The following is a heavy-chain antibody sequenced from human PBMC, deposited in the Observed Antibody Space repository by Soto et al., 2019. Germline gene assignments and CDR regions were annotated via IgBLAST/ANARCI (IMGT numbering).Heavy chain of an antibody. V-gene: IGHV2-5*02. D-gene: IGHD6-6*01. J-gene: IGHJ1*01. CDR3: AHARHYSSSERYFQH. CDR1: GFSLSTSGVG. Sequence: QITLKESGPTLVKPTQTLTLTCTFSGFSLSTSGVGVGWIRQPPGKALEWLALIYCDDDKRYSPSLKSRLTIPKDPSKNQVVSTMTNMDPVETATYYWAHARHYSSSERYFQHRGQGTLVTVSS. CDR2: IYCDDDK.